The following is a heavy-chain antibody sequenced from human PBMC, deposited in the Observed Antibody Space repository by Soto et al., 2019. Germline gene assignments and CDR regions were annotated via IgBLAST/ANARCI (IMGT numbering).Heavy chain of an antibody. CDR2: NRWNGEAV. Sequence: PGGSLRLSCSASGFTFEDFAMHWVRRVPGKGLEWVAGNRWNGEAVGYAASVKGRCTSSRDNAKKLLFLQMNSLRVGDTALYYCVKDGEAASPGWFDTWGQGTQVTVSS. J-gene: IGHJ5*02. D-gene: IGHD6-6*01. V-gene: IGHV3-9*01. CDR1: GFTFEDFA. CDR3: VKDGEAASPGWFDT.